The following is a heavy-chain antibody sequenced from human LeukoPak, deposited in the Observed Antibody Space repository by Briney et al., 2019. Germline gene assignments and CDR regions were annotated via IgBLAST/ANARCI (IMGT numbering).Heavy chain of an antibody. CDR1: GFTFSTYA. Sequence: PGVSVRLSCAASGFTFSTYAMSWVRQAPGKGLEWVSSVNGGGGSTYYTDSVKGRFTISRDNSKNTLYLQMNSLRAEDTAVYYCARSIAANRGYYFDYWGQGTLVTVSS. CDR3: ARSIAANRGYYFDY. V-gene: IGHV3-23*01. CDR2: VNGGGGST. J-gene: IGHJ4*02. D-gene: IGHD6-13*01.